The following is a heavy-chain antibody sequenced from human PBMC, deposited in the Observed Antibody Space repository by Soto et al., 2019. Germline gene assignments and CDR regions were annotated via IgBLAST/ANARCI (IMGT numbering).Heavy chain of an antibody. V-gene: IGHV4-39*01. CDR2: IYYSGST. CDR1: GGSISSSSYY. Sequence: KTSETLSLTCTVSGGSISSSSYYWGWIRQPPGKGLEWIGSIYYSGSTYYNPSLKSRVTISVDTSKNQFSLKLSSVTAADTAVYYCARLHRRRTYYYYGMDVWGQGTTVTVSS. J-gene: IGHJ6*02. CDR3: ARLHRRRTYYYYGMDV.